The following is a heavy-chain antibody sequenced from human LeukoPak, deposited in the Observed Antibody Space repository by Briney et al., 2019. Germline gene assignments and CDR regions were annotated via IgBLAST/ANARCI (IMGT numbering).Heavy chain of an antibody. J-gene: IGHJ3*02. CDR3: ATEAGSGLFVDI. CDR2: FDPEDGET. V-gene: IGHV1-24*01. Sequence: ASVKVSCKVSGYTLTELSVHWVRQAPGKGLEWMGGFDPEDGETIYAQKFQGRVTMTEDTSTDTAYMELSSLRSEDTAVYYCATEAGSGLFVDIWGQGTMVTVSS. CDR1: GYTLTELS. D-gene: IGHD3-10*01.